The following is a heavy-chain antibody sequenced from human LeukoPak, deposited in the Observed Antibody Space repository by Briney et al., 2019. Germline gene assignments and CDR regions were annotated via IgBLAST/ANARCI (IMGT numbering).Heavy chain of an antibody. V-gene: IGHV1-8*01. J-gene: IGHJ6*02. D-gene: IGHD5-18*01. CDR3: ARSPVLTAQAMVYYYYGMDV. CDR2: MNPNSGNT. CDR1: GYTFTSYD. Sequence: GASVKVSCKASGYTFTSYDINWVRQATGQGLEWMGWMNPNSGNTGYAQKFQGRVTMTRNTSISTAYMELSSLRSEDTAVYYCARSPVLTAQAMVYYYYGMDVWGQGTTVTVSS.